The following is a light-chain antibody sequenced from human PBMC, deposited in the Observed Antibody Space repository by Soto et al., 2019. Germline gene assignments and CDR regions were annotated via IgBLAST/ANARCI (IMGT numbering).Light chain of an antibody. CDR1: TSNIESHP. Sequence: QSVLTQPPSASGAPGQLITISCSGDTSNIESHPVNWFQQVPGAAPKLLIKTNNQRPSGVPDRFSGSKSGASASLAIRGLQSEDEGTYYCATWDDSRNGVFGSGTKVTVL. CDR3: ATWDDSRNGV. CDR2: TNN. J-gene: IGLJ1*01. V-gene: IGLV1-44*01.